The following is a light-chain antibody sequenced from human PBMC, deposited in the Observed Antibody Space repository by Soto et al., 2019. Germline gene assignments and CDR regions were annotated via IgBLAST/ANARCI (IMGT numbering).Light chain of an antibody. CDR2: DAS. V-gene: IGKV1-33*01. Sequence: DIQMTQAPSSLSARVGDRITITCQASQDVGDYLDWYQQKPGKAPKVLIYDASSLKTGVPSRFSGSGSGTHFTLTISSLQPEDFATYYCRQYYSLPPTFGGGTKVEIK. CDR1: QDVGDY. J-gene: IGKJ4*01. CDR3: RQYYSLPPT.